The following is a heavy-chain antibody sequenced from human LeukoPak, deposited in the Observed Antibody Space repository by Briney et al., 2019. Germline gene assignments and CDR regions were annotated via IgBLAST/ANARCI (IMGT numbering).Heavy chain of an antibody. CDR1: DGSFSGYY. J-gene: IGHJ4*02. V-gene: IGHV4-34*01. CDR3: ARGRRITMIVVVIFHPFDY. D-gene: IGHD3-22*01. CDR2: INHSGST. Sequence: SETLSLTCAVYDGSFSGYYWSWIRQPPGKGLEWIGEINHSGSTNYNPSLKSRVTISVDTSKNQFSLKLSSVSAADTAVYYCARGRRITMIVVVIFHPFDYWGQGTLVTASS.